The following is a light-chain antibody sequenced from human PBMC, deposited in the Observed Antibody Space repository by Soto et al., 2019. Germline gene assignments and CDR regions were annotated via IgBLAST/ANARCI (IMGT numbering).Light chain of an antibody. CDR3: QQYLTYSWT. CDR2: DAS. J-gene: IGKJ1*01. CDR1: QSIGTW. V-gene: IGKV1-5*01. Sequence: IQITQSPSTLPASVGDRVSITCRASQSIGTWVAWYQQKPGKAPKPLIYDASTLENGVPSRFRGSGSGTEFTLTISSLQPDDFATYYCQQYLTYSWTFGQGTKVDIK.